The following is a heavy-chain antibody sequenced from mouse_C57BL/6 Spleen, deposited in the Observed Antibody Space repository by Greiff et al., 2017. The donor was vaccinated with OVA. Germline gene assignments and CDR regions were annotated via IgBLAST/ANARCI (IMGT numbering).Heavy chain of an antibody. CDR1: GFTFSSYG. V-gene: IGHV5-6*01. J-gene: IGHJ2*01. D-gene: IGHD2-4*01. Sequence: EVQGVESGGDLVKPGGSLKLSCAASGFTFSSYGMSWVRQTPDKRLEWVATISSGGSYTYYPDSVKGRFTISRDNAKNTLYLQMSRLKSEDTAMYYCARYDYDVYYFDYWGQGTTLTVSS. CDR3: ARYDYDVYYFDY. CDR2: ISSGGSYT.